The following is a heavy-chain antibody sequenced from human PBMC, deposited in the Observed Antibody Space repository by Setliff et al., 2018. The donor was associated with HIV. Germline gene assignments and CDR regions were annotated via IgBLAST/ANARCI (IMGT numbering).Heavy chain of an antibody. CDR2: ISYLGE. J-gene: IGHJ4*02. Sequence: PGGSLRLSCAASGFKFSDFAMSWVRQAPGKGLEWVSTISYLGENYADSVKGRFSISRDNSKNSLYLEMNSLRAEDTAIYYCARDYNYIFDSWGQGVLVTVSS. CDR3: ARDYNYIFDS. V-gene: IGHV3-23*01. CDR1: GFKFSDFA. D-gene: IGHD3-22*01.